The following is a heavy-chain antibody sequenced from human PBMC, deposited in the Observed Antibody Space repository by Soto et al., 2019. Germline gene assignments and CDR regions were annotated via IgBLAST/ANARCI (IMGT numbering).Heavy chain of an antibody. D-gene: IGHD6-13*01. CDR3: TRVNGAASLNY. J-gene: IGHJ4*02. V-gene: IGHV1-2*04. CDR1: GYTFTGYY. Sequence: ASVKVSCKASGYTFTGYYMHWVRQAPGQGLEWMGWINPNSGGTNYAQKFQGWVTMTRDTSISTAYMEQSRLRSDDTAVYYGTRVNGAASLNYWGQGTLVAVSS. CDR2: INPNSGGT.